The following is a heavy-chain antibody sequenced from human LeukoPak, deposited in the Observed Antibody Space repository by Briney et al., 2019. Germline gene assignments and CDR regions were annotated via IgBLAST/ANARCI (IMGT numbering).Heavy chain of an antibody. J-gene: IGHJ4*02. CDR2: INSNTGDT. V-gene: IGHV1-2*02. D-gene: IGHD1-1*01. Sequence: GASVKVSCKASGYTFTAYYVHWVRQAPGQGPEWMGWINSNTGDTGYAQKFQGRVTMTRDTSISTPYMDLSSLRSDDTAVYYCARYSLRSNWHFDYWGQGTLVTVSS. CDR1: GYTFTAYY. CDR3: ARYSLRSNWHFDY.